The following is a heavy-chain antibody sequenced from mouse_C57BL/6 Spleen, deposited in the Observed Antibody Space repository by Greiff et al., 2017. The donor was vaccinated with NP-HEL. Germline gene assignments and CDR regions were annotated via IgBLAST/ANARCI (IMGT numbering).Heavy chain of an antibody. Sequence: VQLQQSGAELVRPGPSVKVSCKASGYAFTNYLIEWVKQRPGQGLEWIGVINPGSGGTNYNEKFKGKATLTADKSSSTAYMQLSSLTSEDSAVYFCARDHYGDYFDYWGQGTTLTVSS. CDR1: GYAFTNYL. CDR3: ARDHYGDYFDY. J-gene: IGHJ2*01. V-gene: IGHV1-54*01. CDR2: INPGSGGT. D-gene: IGHD1-1*01.